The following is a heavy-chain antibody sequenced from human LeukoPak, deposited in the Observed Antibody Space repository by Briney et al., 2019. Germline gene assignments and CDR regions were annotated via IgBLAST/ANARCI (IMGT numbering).Heavy chain of an antibody. J-gene: IGHJ4*02. Sequence: SETLSLTCTVSGGSISSGDYYWSWIRQPPGKGLEWIGYIYYSGSTYYNPSLKSRVTISVDTSKNQFSLKLSSVTAADTAVYYCARGAAQGPWWSPFDYWGQGTLVTVSS. D-gene: IGHD2-15*01. CDR3: ARGAAQGPWWSPFDY. CDR2: IYYSGST. CDR1: GGSISSGDYY. V-gene: IGHV4-30-4*08.